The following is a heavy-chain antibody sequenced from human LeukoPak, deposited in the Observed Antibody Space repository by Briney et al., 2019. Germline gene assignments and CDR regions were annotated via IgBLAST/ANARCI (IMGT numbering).Heavy chain of an antibody. V-gene: IGHV4-39*01. J-gene: IGHJ3*02. CDR2: IYYSGST. Sequence: SETLSLTCTVSGGSISSSSYYWGWIRQPPGKGLEWIGSIYYSGSTYYNPSLKSRVTISVDTSKNQFSLKLSSVTAADTAVYYCARPIREAFDIWGQGTMVTVSS. CDR1: GGSISSSSYY. CDR3: ARPIREAFDI.